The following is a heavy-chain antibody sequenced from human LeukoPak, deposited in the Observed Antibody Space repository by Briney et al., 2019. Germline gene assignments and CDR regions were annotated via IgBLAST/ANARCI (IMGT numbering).Heavy chain of an antibody. CDR3: ARVAPWELLKGGFDY. V-gene: IGHV4-4*07. CDR1: GGSISSYY. D-gene: IGHD1-26*01. J-gene: IGHJ4*02. Sequence: SETLSLTCTVSGGSISSYYWSWIRQPAGKGLEWIGRIYTSGSTNYNPSLKSRVTMSVDTSKNQFSLKLGSVTAADTAAYYCARVAPWELLKGGFDYWGQGTLVTVSS. CDR2: IYTSGST.